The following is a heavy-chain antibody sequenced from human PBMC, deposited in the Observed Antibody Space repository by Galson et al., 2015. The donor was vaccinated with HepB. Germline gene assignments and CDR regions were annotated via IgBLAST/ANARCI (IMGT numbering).Heavy chain of an antibody. Sequence: CAISGDSVSSNSAAWNWIRQSPSRGLEWLGRTYYRSKWYNDYAVAVKSRIIINPDTSKNQFSLQLNSVTPEDTAVYYCARGEYSGYDFDYWGQGTLVTVSS. V-gene: IGHV6-1*01. CDR1: GDSVSSNSAA. D-gene: IGHD5-12*01. J-gene: IGHJ4*02. CDR2: TYYRSKWYN. CDR3: ARGEYSGYDFDY.